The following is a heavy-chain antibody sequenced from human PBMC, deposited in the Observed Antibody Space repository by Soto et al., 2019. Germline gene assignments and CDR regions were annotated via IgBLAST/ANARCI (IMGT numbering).Heavy chain of an antibody. CDR1: GGYISSYY. Sequence: SETLSLTYTVAGGYISSYYWSWIRQPPGKGLEWIGYIYYSGSTNYNPSLKSRVTISVDTSKNQFSLKLSSVAAADTAVDYCARAADFYFWSGYASGYYHYYMDVRGKGTTVTVSS. D-gene: IGHD3-3*01. J-gene: IGHJ6*03. V-gene: IGHV4-59*01. CDR2: IYYSGST. CDR3: ARAADFYFWSGYASGYYHYYMDV.